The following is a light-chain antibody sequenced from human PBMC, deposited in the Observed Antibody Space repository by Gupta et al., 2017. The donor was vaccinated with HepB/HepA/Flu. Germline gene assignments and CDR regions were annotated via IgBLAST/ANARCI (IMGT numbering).Light chain of an antibody. Sequence: QSALTQPASGAGSPGQSLTISSTGTSNDIGFYNYVSWYQQHHDKAPKLMIYDVTHWPSGVSERFSGSKSCNTASLTISGLQAEDDADYYCSSYTTISTPVFGGVTKLTVL. V-gene: IGLV2-14*03. CDR1: SNDIGFYNY. CDR2: DVT. CDR3: SSYTTISTPV. J-gene: IGLJ2*01.